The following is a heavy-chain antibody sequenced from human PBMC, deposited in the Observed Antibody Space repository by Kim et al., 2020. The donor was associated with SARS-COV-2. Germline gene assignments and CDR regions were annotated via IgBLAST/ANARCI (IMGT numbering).Heavy chain of an antibody. V-gene: IGHV3-33*01. CDR3: ARDALSHLNDAFDI. J-gene: IGHJ3*02. CDR1: GFTFSSYG. CDR2: IWYDGSNK. Sequence: GGSLRLSCAASGFTFSSYGMHWVRQAPGKGLEWVAVIWYDGSNKYYADSVKGRFTISRDNSKNTLYLQMNSLRAEDTAVYYCARDALSHLNDAFDIWGQGTMVTVSS.